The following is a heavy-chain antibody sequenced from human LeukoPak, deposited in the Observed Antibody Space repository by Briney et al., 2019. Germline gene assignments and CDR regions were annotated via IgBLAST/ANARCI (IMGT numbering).Heavy chain of an antibody. CDR1: GGSISSYY. D-gene: IGHD6-6*01. Sequence: KPSETLSLTCTVSGGSISSYYWSWIRQPPGKGLEYIGYIYFSGSTNYNPSLKSRVTISVDTSKNQFSLKLSSVTAADTAVYYCARPRIAARSPFDYWGQGTLVTVSS. V-gene: IGHV4-59*01. CDR3: ARPRIAARSPFDY. J-gene: IGHJ4*02. CDR2: IYFSGST.